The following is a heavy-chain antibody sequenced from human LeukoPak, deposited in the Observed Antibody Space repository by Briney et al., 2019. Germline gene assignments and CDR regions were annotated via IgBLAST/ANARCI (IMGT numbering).Heavy chain of an antibody. CDR2: ISTSGSTK. CDR1: GFTFSSYE. J-gene: IGHJ4*02. D-gene: IGHD1-26*01. CDR3: ARVWWELPQGFDY. Sequence: GRSLRLSCAASGFTFSSYEMNWVRQAPGKGLEWVSQISTSGSTKTYADSVKGRFTISRDNAKNSLYLQMNDLRAEDTAIYYCARVWWELPQGFDYWGQGTLVTVSS. V-gene: IGHV3-48*03.